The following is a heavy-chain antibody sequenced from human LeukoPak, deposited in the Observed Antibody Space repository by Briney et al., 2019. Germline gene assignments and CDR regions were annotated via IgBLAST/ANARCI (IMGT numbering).Heavy chain of an antibody. D-gene: IGHD3-3*01. CDR1: GFTFSSYD. CDR2: IRVGGGST. J-gene: IGHJ4*02. CDR3: ATRYDFWDY. V-gene: IGHV3-23*01. Sequence: GGSLRLSCAASGFTFSSYDMTWVRQAPGEGLEWVSVIRVGGGSTAYANSVKGRFTISRDDSKNTLQLQMDSLRADHTALYYCATRYDFWDYWGQGTLVTVSS.